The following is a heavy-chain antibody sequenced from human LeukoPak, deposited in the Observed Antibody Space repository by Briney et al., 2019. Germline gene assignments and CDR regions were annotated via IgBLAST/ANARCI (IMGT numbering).Heavy chain of an antibody. Sequence: GGSLRLSCAASRFTFDDYAMHWVRQAPGKGLEWVSGISWNSGSIGYADSVKGRFTISRDNAKNSLYLQMNSLRAEDTALYYCAKDIGGSYSIFDYWGQGTLVTVSS. V-gene: IGHV3-9*01. D-gene: IGHD1-26*01. CDR2: ISWNSGSI. CDR1: RFTFDDYA. J-gene: IGHJ4*02. CDR3: AKDIGGSYSIFDY.